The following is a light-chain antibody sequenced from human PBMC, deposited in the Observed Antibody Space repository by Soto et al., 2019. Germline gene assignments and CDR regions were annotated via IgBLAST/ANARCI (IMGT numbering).Light chain of an antibody. Sequence: EIVLTQSPGTLSLSPGERATLSCRASQSVGNNNLAWYQQKPGQAPRFLIYDASSRATGIPDRFSGSGSGTDLTITISRLEPEDFSVYYCQQYGSTPLTCGGGTKVEIK. CDR3: QQYGSTPLT. CDR2: DAS. J-gene: IGKJ4*01. V-gene: IGKV3-20*01. CDR1: QSVGNNN.